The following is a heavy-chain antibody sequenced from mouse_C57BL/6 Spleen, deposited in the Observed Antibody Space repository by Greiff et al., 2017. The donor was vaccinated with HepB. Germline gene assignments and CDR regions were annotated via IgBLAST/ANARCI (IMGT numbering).Heavy chain of an antibody. J-gene: IGHJ4*01. CDR1: GYTFTSYW. D-gene: IGHD2-3*01. CDR2: IYPGSGST. V-gene: IGHV1-55*01. CDR3: ARSVGWLGDAMDY. Sequence: QVQLQQPGAELVKPGASVKMSCKASGYTFTSYWITWVKQRPGQGLEWIGDIYPGSGSTNYNEKFKGKATLTVDTTSSTAYMQHSSLTSEDSAVYYYARSVGWLGDAMDYWGQGTSVTVSS.